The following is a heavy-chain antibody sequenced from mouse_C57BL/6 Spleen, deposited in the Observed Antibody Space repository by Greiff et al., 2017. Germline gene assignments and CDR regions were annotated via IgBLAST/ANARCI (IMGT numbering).Heavy chain of an antibody. Sequence: QVQLKQPGAELVKPGASVKMSCKASGYTFTSYWITWVKQRPGQGLEWIGDIYPGSGSTNYNEKFKSKATLTVDTSSSTAYMQRSSLTSEDSAVYYCARFKTAQATRAMDDWGQGTSVTVSS. V-gene: IGHV1-55*01. CDR3: ARFKTAQATRAMDD. CDR2: IYPGSGST. CDR1: GYTFTSYW. J-gene: IGHJ4*01. D-gene: IGHD3-2*02.